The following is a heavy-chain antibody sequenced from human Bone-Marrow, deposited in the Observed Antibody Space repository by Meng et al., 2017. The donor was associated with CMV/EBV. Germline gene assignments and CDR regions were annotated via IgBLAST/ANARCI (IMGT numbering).Heavy chain of an antibody. J-gene: IGHJ4*02. V-gene: IGHV3-30*04. CDR1: TFSNYA. Sequence: TFSNYAMPWVRPAPGKGLEWVAIISSDVTKKYYADSVKGRFTISRDNSKNTLFLQMNSLRPDDTAVYYCARDEGAVTTFAFFYWGQGTLVTVSS. CDR3: ARDEGAVTTFAFFY. D-gene: IGHD4-17*01. CDR2: ISSDVTKK.